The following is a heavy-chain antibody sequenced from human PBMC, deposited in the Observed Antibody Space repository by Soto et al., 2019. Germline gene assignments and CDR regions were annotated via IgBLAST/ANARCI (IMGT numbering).Heavy chain of an antibody. D-gene: IGHD3-10*01. Sequence: SETLSLTCTVSGGSISSYYWSWIRQPPGKGLEWIGYIYYSGSTNYNPSLKSRVTISVDTSKNQFSLKLSSVTAADTAVYYCARDRGNGAFDIWGQGTMVTVS. J-gene: IGHJ3*02. V-gene: IGHV4-59*01. CDR1: GGSISSYY. CDR2: IYYSGST. CDR3: ARDRGNGAFDI.